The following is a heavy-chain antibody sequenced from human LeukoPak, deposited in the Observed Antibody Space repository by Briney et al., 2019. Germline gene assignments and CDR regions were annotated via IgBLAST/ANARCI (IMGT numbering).Heavy chain of an antibody. CDR3: ARGYYYDSSGFYELRAFDI. CDR1: GGSISISSYY. V-gene: IGHV4-39*01. CDR2: IYYSGST. J-gene: IGHJ3*02. D-gene: IGHD3-22*01. Sequence: KASETLSLTCTVSGGSISISSYYWGWIRQPPGKGLEWIGSIYYSGSTYYNPSLKSRVTISVDTSKNQFSLKLSSVTAADTAVYYCARGYYYDSSGFYELRAFDIWGQGTMVTVSS.